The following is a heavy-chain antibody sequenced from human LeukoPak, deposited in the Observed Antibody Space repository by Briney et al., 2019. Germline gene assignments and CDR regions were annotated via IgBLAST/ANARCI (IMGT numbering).Heavy chain of an antibody. Sequence: PSETLSLTCAAYGGSFSGYYWSWIRQPPGKGLEWIGEINHSGSTNYNPSLKSRVTISVGTSKNQFSLKLSSVTAADTAVYYCARGGRQQLVPYYYYMDVWGKGTTVTVSS. CDR1: GGSFSGYY. J-gene: IGHJ6*03. CDR3: ARGGRQQLVPYYYYMDV. CDR2: INHSGST. D-gene: IGHD6-13*01. V-gene: IGHV4-34*01.